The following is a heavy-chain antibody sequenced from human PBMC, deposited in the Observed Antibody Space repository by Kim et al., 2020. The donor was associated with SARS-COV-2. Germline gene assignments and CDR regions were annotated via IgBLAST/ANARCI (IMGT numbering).Heavy chain of an antibody. Sequence: GGSLRLSCAASGFTFSSFGMHWVRQAPGKGLEWVAVIWYDGSTKYYAGSVKGRFTISRDNSRNTLYLQMNSLGDEDAAVYYCARDRGYSSGCPDYWVQGAIVTVSS. CDR3: ARDRGYSSGCPDY. D-gene: IGHD6-19*01. J-gene: IGHJ4*02. V-gene: IGHV3-33*01. CDR1: GFTFSSFG. CDR2: IWYDGSTK.